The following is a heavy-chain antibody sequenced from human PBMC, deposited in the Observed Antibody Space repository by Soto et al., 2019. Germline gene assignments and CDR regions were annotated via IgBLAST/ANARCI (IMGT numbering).Heavy chain of an antibody. V-gene: IGHV3-21*04. J-gene: IGHJ4*02. D-gene: IGHD3-9*01. CDR3: AKVTGYYMDH. CDR2: ISSSSTYI. Sequence: EVQVVESGGGLVKPGGSLRLSCPASGFTFSSHSMNWVRQAPGKGLEWVSTISSSSTYIYYADSVKGRFTISRDNAKNSLYLQMNSLRAEDTAVYYCAKVTGYYMDHWGQGTLVTVSS. CDR1: GFTFSSHS.